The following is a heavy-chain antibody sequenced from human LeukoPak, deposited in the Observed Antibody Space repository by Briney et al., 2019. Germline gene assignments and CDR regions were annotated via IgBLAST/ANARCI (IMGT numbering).Heavy chain of an antibody. Sequence: SETLSLTCTVSGDSISSSSYYWGWIRQPPVKGLEWIGSIFYSGSAYYNPPLKSRVTISVDTSKNQFSLTLSSVTAADTAVYFCARSLRPYYGMDVWGQETTVTVSS. D-gene: IGHD6-6*01. CDR3: ARSLRPYYGMDV. CDR2: IFYSGSA. CDR1: GDSISSSSYY. V-gene: IGHV4-39*01. J-gene: IGHJ6*02.